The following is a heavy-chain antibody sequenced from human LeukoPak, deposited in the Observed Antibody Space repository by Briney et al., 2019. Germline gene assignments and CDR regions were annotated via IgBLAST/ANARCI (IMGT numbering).Heavy chain of an antibody. CDR3: ATYYYDSTGYYYALRD. Sequence: ASVKVSCKTSACTLTRYYTHWVRQAPGHGREWVGVISPSVSSTTYAQKLQGRVTMTRDTSTTTVYMELSSLRSEDTAVYYCATYYYDSTGYYYALRDWGKGTLVTVSS. D-gene: IGHD3-22*01. V-gene: IGHV1-46*01. J-gene: IGHJ4*02. CDR1: ACTLTRYY. CDR2: ISPSVSST.